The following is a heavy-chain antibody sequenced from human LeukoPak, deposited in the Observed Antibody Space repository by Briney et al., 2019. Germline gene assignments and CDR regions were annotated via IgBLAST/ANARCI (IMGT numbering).Heavy chain of an antibody. CDR2: ISAYNGNT. V-gene: IGHV1-18*01. Sequence: GASVKVSCKASGYTFTSYGISWVRQAPGQGLEWMGWISAYNGNTNYAQKLQGRVSMTTDTSTSTAYMELRSLRSDDTAVYYCARDPTTVTNGYFDYWGQGTLVTVSS. CDR3: ARDPTTVTNGYFDY. D-gene: IGHD4-17*01. J-gene: IGHJ4*02. CDR1: GYTFTSYG.